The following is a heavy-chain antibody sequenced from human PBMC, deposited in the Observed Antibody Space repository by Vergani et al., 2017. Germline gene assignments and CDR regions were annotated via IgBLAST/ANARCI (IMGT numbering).Heavy chain of an antibody. J-gene: IGHJ4*02. Sequence: QLQLQESGPGLVKPSETLSLTCTVSGGSISSSSYYWGWIRQPPGKGLEWIGSIYYSGSTYYNPSLKGPVTVSVATSQNQFSLRLSSVTAADTAVYYCAREDIVVVVGSAYYFDYWGQGTLVTVSS. V-gene: IGHV4-39*07. D-gene: IGHD2-15*01. CDR3: AREDIVVVVGSAYYFDY. CDR2: IYYSGST. CDR1: GGSISSSSYY.